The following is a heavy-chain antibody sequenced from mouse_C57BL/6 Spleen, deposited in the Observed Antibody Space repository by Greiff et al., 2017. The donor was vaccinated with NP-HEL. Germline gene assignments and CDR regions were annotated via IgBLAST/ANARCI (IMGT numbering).Heavy chain of an antibody. CDR2: IDPETGGT. V-gene: IGHV1-15*01. D-gene: IGHD2-3*01. Sequence: QVQLQQSGAELVRPGASVTLSCKASGYTFTDYEMHWVKQTPVHGLEWIGAIDPETGGTAYNQKFKGKAILTADKSSSTAYMELRSLTSEDSAVYYCTKAPGGYYLFAYWGQGTLVTVSA. CDR1: GYTFTDYE. CDR3: TKAPGGYYLFAY. J-gene: IGHJ3*01.